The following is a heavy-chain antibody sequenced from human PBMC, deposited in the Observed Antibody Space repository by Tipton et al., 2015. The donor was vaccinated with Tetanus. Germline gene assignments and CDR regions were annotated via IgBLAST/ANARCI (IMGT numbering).Heavy chain of an antibody. Sequence: GLVKPSGTLSLTCAVSGDPLSSANWWSWVRQSPGKGLEWIGQIYQSGTTKYNPSLKGRVTISGDTSKNQFSLKLSSVTPADTAVYYCARGSSVWSWYMQHWGQGTLVTVSS. D-gene: IGHD2-2*01. CDR2: IYQSGTT. V-gene: IGHV4-4*02. J-gene: IGHJ1*01. CDR3: ARGSSVWSWYMQH. CDR1: GDPLSSANW.